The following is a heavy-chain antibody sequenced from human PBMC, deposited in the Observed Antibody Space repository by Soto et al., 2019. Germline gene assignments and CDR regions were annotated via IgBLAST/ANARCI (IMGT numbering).Heavy chain of an antibody. CDR1: GGTFSSYA. V-gene: IGHV1-69*12. Sequence: QVQLVQSGAEVKKPGSSVKVSCKASGGTFSSYAISWVRQAPGQGLEWRGGVIPIFGTANYAQKFQGRVTITADASTSTAYMELSSMRSEDTAVYYCASAVEMATMDGDAFDIWGQGTMVTVSS. CDR2: VIPIFGTA. D-gene: IGHD5-12*01. CDR3: ASAVEMATMDGDAFDI. J-gene: IGHJ3*02.